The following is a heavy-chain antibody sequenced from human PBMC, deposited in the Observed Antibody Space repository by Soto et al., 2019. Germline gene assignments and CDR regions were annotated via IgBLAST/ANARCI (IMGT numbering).Heavy chain of an antibody. D-gene: IGHD6-13*01. V-gene: IGHV3-23*01. CDR2: ISGSGVST. CDR1: GFTFSSYA. CDR3: AIEHHYSSSWSEFDY. Sequence: EVQLLGSGGGLVQPGGSLRLSCAASGFTFSSYAMRWVRQAPGKGLEWVSAISGSGVSTYYADSVKGRFTISRDNSKNTLYLQMNSLRAEDTAVYYCAIEHHYSSSWSEFDYWGQGTLVTVSS. J-gene: IGHJ4*02.